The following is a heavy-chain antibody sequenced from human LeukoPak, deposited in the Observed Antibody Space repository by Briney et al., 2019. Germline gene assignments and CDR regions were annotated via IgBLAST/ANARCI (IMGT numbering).Heavy chain of an antibody. Sequence: SVTVSCKASGGTFSSYAISWVRQAPGQGLEWVGGIIPIFGTANYAQKFQGRVTITADKSTSTAYMELSSLRSEDTAVYYCASHAAQRVAFDIWGQGTMVTVSS. D-gene: IGHD6-6*01. J-gene: IGHJ3*02. CDR1: GGTFSSYA. CDR3: ASHAAQRVAFDI. CDR2: IIPIFGTA. V-gene: IGHV1-69*06.